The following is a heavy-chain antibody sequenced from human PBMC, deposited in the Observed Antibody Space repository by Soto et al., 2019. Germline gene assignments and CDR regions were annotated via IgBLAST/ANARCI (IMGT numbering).Heavy chain of an antibody. CDR3: AKGKSENGVDWLDP. J-gene: IGHJ5*02. D-gene: IGHD2-8*01. Sequence: GSLRLSCAASGFMFENYAMIWVRQAPGKGLEWVATVRGNSYGAYYADSVRGRFIISRDNSKNTMSLQLNSLRDDDTAIYYCAKGKSENGVDWLDPWGPGTLVTVSS. CDR1: GFMFENYA. V-gene: IGHV3-23*01. CDR2: VRGNSYGA.